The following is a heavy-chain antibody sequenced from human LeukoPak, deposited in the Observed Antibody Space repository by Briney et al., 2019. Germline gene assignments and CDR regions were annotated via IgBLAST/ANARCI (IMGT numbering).Heavy chain of an antibody. CDR2: IIPIFGTA. CDR3: ARDIYGGSGTVGLDY. V-gene: IGHV1-69*13. Sequence: SVKVSCKASGGTFSSYAISWVRQAPGQGLEWMGGIIPIFGTANYAQKFQGRVTITADESTSTAYRELSSLRSEDTAVYYCARDIYGGSGTVGLDYWGQGTLVTVSS. J-gene: IGHJ4*02. D-gene: IGHD3-10*01. CDR1: GGTFSSYA.